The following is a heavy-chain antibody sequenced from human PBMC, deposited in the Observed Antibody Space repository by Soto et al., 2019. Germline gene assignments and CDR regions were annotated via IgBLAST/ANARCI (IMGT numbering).Heavy chain of an antibody. V-gene: IGHV3-23*01. CDR2: ISGSGGST. Sequence: GSLRLSCAASGFTFSSYAMSWVRRAPGKGLEWVSAISGSGGSTYYADSVKGRFTISRDNSKNTLYLQMNSLRAEDTAVYYCAKDLTITMIGGAFDIWGQGTMVTVSS. J-gene: IGHJ3*02. CDR3: AKDLTITMIGGAFDI. CDR1: GFTFSSYA. D-gene: IGHD3-22*01.